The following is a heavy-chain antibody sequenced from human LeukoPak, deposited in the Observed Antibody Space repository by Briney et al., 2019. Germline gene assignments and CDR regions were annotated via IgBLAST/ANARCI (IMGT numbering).Heavy chain of an antibody. J-gene: IGHJ4*02. Sequence: GASVKVTCKASGYTFTSYGISWVRQAPGQGLEWMGWISAYNGNTNYAQKLQGRVTMTTDTSTSTAYMELRSLRSDDTAVYYCARDPGYSGYDSNLDYWGQGTLVTVSS. V-gene: IGHV1-18*01. CDR3: ARDPGYSGYDSNLDY. CDR1: GYTFTSYG. D-gene: IGHD5-12*01. CDR2: ISAYNGNT.